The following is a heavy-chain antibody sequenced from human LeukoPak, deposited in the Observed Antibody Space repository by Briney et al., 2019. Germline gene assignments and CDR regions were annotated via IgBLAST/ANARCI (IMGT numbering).Heavy chain of an antibody. CDR1: GYTFTSYY. CDR2: INPSGGST. D-gene: IGHD3-22*01. V-gene: IGHV1-46*01. CDR3: ARAIVDYYDSSGYYYSY. Sequence: GASVKVSCKASGYTFTSYYMHWVRQAPGQGLEWMGIINPSGGSTSYAQKFQGRVTITADESTSTAYMELSSLRSEDTAVYYCARAIVDYYDSSGYYYSYWGQGTLVTVSS. J-gene: IGHJ4*02.